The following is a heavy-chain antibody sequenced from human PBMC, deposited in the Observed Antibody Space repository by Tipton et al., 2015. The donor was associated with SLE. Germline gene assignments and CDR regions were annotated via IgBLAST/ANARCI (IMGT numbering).Heavy chain of an antibody. D-gene: IGHD3-10*01. CDR1: GFSFSDYA. CDR3: VRDSGSLDS. Sequence: SLTLSCAASGFSFSDYAMHWVRQAPGKGLEWVAVISSDGVNENYADSVQGRFTFSRDNSKNTLFLQMTTLRPEDTAVYYCVRDSGSLDSWGQGTLVTVSS. V-gene: IGHV3-30*04. CDR2: ISSDGVNE. J-gene: IGHJ4*02.